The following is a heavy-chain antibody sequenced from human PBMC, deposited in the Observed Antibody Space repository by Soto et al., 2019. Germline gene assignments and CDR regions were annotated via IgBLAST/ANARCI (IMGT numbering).Heavy chain of an antibody. Sequence: PSETLSLTCIVSGVSISSSSYYWGWIRQPPGIGLEWIGSNYYSGRTYYNPTFKSRITIYIDTSQNHFSPKLSSVTDTDTDVYDCAGQRTTVVSQAYVDHWGQGALVTVSS. D-gene: IGHD2-21*01. J-gene: IGHJ4*02. CDR2: NYYSGRT. CDR1: GVSISSSSYY. V-gene: IGHV4-39*01. CDR3: AGQRTTVVSQAYVDH.